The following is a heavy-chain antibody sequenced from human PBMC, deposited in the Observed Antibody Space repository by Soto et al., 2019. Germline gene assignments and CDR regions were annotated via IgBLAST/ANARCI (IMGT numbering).Heavy chain of an antibody. Sequence: PSETLSLTCTVSGGSISSYYWSWIRQPPGKGLEWIGYIYYSGSTNYNPSLKSRVAISVDTSKNQFSLKLSSVTAADTAVYYCARLAITFGGVIAISSHFDYWGQGTLVTVSS. CDR1: GGSISSYY. D-gene: IGHD3-16*02. V-gene: IGHV4-59*08. CDR2: IYYSGST. CDR3: ARLAITFGGVIAISSHFDY. J-gene: IGHJ4*02.